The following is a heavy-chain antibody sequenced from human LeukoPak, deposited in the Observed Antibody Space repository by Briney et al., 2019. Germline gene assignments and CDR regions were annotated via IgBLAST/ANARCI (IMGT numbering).Heavy chain of an antibody. CDR1: GGTFSSYA. Sequence: SVKVSCKASGGTFSSYAISWVRQAPGQGLEWMGGIIPIFGTANYAQNFQGRVTITTDESTSTAYMELRSLRSEDTAVYYCARDSGSGGYYATYRVFDIWGQGTMVTVSS. J-gene: IGHJ3*02. D-gene: IGHD3-10*01. CDR3: ARDSGSGGYYATYRVFDI. CDR2: IIPIFGTA. V-gene: IGHV1-69*05.